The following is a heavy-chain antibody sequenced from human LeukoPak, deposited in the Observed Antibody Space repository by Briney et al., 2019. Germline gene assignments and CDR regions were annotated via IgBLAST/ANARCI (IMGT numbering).Heavy chain of an antibody. J-gene: IGHJ3*01. CDR1: SDSTAGYY. CDR3: ASGKYFYDDSASVNRASRTAFHL. CDR2: VYRSGQS. V-gene: IGHV4-59*12. D-gene: IGHD3-3*01. Sequence: IPSETLSLTCSVSSDSTAGYYWGWIRQSPGRAPEWLAYVYRSGQSDYNSSLRGRVTVSLDRSKTQVSLSLRSLTAADTAVYYCASGKYFYDDSASVNRASRTAFHLWAQGTMVVVSS.